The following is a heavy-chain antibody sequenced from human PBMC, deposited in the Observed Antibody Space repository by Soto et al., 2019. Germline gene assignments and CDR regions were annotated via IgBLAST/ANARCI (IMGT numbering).Heavy chain of an antibody. CDR1: GYSFTSYW. J-gene: IGHJ6*02. Sequence: GESLKISCKGSGYSFTSYWIGWVRQMPGKGLEWMGIIYPGDSDTRYSPSFQGQVTISADKSISTAYLQWSSLKASDTAMYYCARRKGSGSYYGTPYYYYGMDVWGQGTTVTV. CDR3: ARRKGSGSYYGTPYYYYGMDV. CDR2: IYPGDSDT. V-gene: IGHV5-51*01. D-gene: IGHD3-10*01.